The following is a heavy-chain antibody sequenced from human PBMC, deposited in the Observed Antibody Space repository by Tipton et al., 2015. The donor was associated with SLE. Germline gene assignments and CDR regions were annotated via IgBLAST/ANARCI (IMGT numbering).Heavy chain of an antibody. CDR3: AKERPNTESYYNWFDP. V-gene: IGHV4-61*02. D-gene: IGHD1-26*01. J-gene: IGHJ5*02. CDR1: GDSISSGSYY. CDR2: IYSRGST. Sequence: TLSLTCTVSGDSISSGSYYWNWIRQPAGKGLEWIGRIYSRGSTNYNLSLKSRVTISADTSKNQFSLKLTSVTAADTAVYYCAKERPNTESYYNWFDPWGQGTQVTVSS.